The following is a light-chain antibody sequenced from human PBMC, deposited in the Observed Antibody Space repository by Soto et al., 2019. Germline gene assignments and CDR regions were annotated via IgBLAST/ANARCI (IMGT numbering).Light chain of an antibody. CDR2: RTS. Sequence: EMVLTQSPATLSLSPGERATLSCRASQSVSSSYLAWYQQKPGQAPRFLIYRTSDRANGIPGRFSGSGSGTVFTLTISRLEPEDFAIYYCQQYGSSPITFGQGTLLEI. CDR1: QSVSSSY. V-gene: IGKV3-20*01. CDR3: QQYGSSPIT. J-gene: IGKJ5*01.